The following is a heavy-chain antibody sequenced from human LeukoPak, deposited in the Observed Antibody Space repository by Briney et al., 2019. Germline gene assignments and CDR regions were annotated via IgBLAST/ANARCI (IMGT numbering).Heavy chain of an antibody. D-gene: IGHD3-9*01. CDR2: INHSGST. Sequence: NPSQTLSLTCTVSGGSISSGGYYWSWIRQPPGKGLEWIGEINHSGSTNYNPSLKSRVTISVDTSKNQFSLKLSSVTAADTAVYYCARGSRLRYFDWFDYWGQGTLVTVSS. V-gene: IGHV4-30-2*01. CDR3: ARGSRLRYFDWFDY. J-gene: IGHJ4*02. CDR1: GGSISSGGYY.